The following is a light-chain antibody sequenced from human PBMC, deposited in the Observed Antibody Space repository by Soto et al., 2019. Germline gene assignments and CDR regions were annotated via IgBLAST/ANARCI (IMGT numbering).Light chain of an antibody. CDR2: AAA. V-gene: IGKV1-39*01. CDR3: QQSFSSPVT. Sequence: DIQMTQSPSSLSASVGDNVTITCRASQTISSFLNWHQQKVGKAPKVLMYAAASPQSGVPSRFSGSGSGTHFTLTISSLQPEDSATYCCQQSFSSPVTFGGGTKV. CDR1: QTISSF. J-gene: IGKJ4*01.